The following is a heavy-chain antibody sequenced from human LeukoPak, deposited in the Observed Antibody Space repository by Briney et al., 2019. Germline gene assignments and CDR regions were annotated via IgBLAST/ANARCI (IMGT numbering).Heavy chain of an antibody. CDR1: GFSFSSYW. CDR2: INGDGSTT. D-gene: IGHD4-23*01. CDR3: ARAHHNYYGGCYDH. Sequence: GESLRLSCVVSGFSFSSYWMYWVRQAPGKGLVVVYRINGDGSTTHYADSVKGRFTISRDNAKNTLYLQMNSLRAEDTAVYYCARAHHNYYGGCYDHWGRGTLVTVSS. J-gene: IGHJ4*02. V-gene: IGHV3-74*01.